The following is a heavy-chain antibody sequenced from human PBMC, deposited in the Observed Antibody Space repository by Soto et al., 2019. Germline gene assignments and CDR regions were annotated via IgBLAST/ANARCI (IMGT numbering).Heavy chain of an antibody. V-gene: IGHV3-33*01. CDR2: IWYDGSNK. D-gene: IGHD6-6*01. Sequence: GGSLRLSCAASGFTFSSYGMHWVRQAPGKGLEWVAVIWYDGSNKYYADSVKGRFTISRDNSKNTLYLQMNSLRAEDTAVYYCARDGASSSSDYWGQGTLVTVSS. CDR3: ARDGASSSSDY. J-gene: IGHJ4*02. CDR1: GFTFSSYG.